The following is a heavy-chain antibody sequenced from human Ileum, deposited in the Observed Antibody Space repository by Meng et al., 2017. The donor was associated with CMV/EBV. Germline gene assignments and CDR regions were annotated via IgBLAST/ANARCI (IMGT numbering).Heavy chain of an antibody. V-gene: IGHV1-46*01. Sequence: SCKASGYTFTSYYMHWVRQAPGQGLEWMGIINPSGGSTSYAQKFQCRVTMTRDTSTSTVYMELSSLRSEDTAVYYCAREGELLAFDYWGQGTLVTVSS. D-gene: IGHD1-26*01. J-gene: IGHJ4*02. CDR1: GYTFTSYY. CDR3: AREGELLAFDY. CDR2: INPSGGST.